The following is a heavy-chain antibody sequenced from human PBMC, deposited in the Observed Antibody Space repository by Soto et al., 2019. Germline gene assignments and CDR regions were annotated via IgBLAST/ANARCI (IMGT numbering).Heavy chain of an antibody. J-gene: IGHJ4*02. V-gene: IGHV3-74*01. CDR2: ISPDGRTT. Sequence: GGSLRRSCAASGFSFSHYWMHWVRQAPFKWLVWVSRISPDGRTTTYADSVKGRFTISRDNAKSTLYLQMNSLTVEDGAVYYCADSWLPTSYWGPGTLVTVSS. CDR3: ADSWLPTSY. D-gene: IGHD3-10*01. CDR1: GFSFSHYW.